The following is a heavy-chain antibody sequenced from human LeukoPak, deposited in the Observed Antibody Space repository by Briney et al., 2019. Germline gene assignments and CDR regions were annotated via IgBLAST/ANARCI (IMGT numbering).Heavy chain of an antibody. CDR3: ARFSSGYRPDAFDI. J-gene: IGHJ3*02. D-gene: IGHD6-19*01. V-gene: IGHV3-21*01. Sequence: GGSLRLSCAASGFTFSSYSMNWVRQAPVKGLEWVSSISSSSSYIYYADSVKGRFTISRDNAKNSLYLQMNSLRAEDTAVYYCARFSSGYRPDAFDIWGQGTMVTVSS. CDR2: ISSSSSYI. CDR1: GFTFSSYS.